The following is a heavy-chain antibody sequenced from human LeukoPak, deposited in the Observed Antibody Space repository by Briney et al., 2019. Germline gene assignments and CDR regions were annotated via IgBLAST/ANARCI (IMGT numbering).Heavy chain of an antibody. D-gene: IGHD3-22*01. CDR1: GYTFTSYD. Sequence: VASVKVSCKASGYTFTSYDVNWVRQATGQGLEWMGWMNTNSGNTGHAQKLQGRVTMTRNTSISTAYMELSSLRSDDTAVYYCATVGYYDSSGYWNAFDIWGQGTMVTVSS. CDR2: MNTNSGNT. V-gene: IGHV1-8*01. CDR3: ATVGYYDSSGYWNAFDI. J-gene: IGHJ3*02.